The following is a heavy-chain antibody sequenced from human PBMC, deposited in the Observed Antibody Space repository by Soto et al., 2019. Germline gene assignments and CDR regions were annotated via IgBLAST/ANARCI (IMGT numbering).Heavy chain of an antibody. CDR2: IVPMVGRT. J-gene: IGHJ3*02. V-gene: IGHV1-69*02. D-gene: IGHD3-10*01. Sequence: QVQLVQSGAEVKKTGSSVKVSCKASGGSFSSYTISWVRQAPGLGLEWMGRIVPMVGRTIYAQKFQGRVAISADKSTTTAYMDLSNLTSDDTAMYYCALDSASDIFETWGQATLVTVSS. CDR3: ALDSASDIFET. CDR1: GGSFSSYT.